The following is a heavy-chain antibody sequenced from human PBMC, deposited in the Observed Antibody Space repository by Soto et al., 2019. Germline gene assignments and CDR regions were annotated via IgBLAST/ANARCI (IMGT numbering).Heavy chain of an antibody. V-gene: IGHV4-30-4*01. CDR1: GGSISSGDYY. J-gene: IGHJ6*02. CDR3: ARGVAARPRYYYYCMVV. Sequence: PSETLSLTCTVSGGSISSGDYYWSWIRQPPGKGLEWIGYIYYSGSTYYNPSLKSRVTISVDTSKNQFSLKLGSVTAADTAVYYCARGVAARPRYYYYCMVVWGQGTTVTVS. D-gene: IGHD6-6*01. CDR2: IYYSGST.